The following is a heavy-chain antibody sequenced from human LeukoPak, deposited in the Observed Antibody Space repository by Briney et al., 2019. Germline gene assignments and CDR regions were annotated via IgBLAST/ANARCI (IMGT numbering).Heavy chain of an antibody. J-gene: IGHJ6*03. D-gene: IGHD2-2*01. CDR1: SGSLTGYY. CDR3: ARTTEGYCSSASCFGFSYSYYMDV. V-gene: IGHV4-59*01. Sequence: SETLSLTCTVSSGSLTGYYWSWIRQPPGKGLEWIAYVYATGTTNYNPSLKTRATISMDTSKNQFSLKLSSVIAADTAVYYCARTTEGYCSSASCFGFSYSYYMDVWGKGTTVTISS. CDR2: VYATGTT.